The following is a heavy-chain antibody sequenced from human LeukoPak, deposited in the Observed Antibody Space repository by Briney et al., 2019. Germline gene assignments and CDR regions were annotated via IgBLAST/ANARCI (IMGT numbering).Heavy chain of an antibody. J-gene: IGHJ4*02. D-gene: IGHD1-26*01. CDR1: GYTFTGYY. Sequence: ASVKVSCKASGYTFTGYYMHWVRQAPGQGFEWMGWINPNSGGTNYAQKFQGRVAMTRDTSISTAYMELSRLRSDDTAVYYCARGAWEGNYFDYWGQGTLVTVSS. CDR2: INPNSGGT. CDR3: ARGAWEGNYFDY. V-gene: IGHV1-2*02.